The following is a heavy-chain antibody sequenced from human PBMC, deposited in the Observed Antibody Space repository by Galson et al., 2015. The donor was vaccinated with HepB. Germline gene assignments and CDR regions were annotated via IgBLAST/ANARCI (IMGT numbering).Heavy chain of an antibody. Sequence: SLRLSCAVSGFTFSRYGLHWVRQAPGKGLEWVAVISYEVSNKFYRDSVKGRFTISRDDSKNTVYLQMNSLRPEDTAVYYCARDVYAGFVAPGYSMDVWGQGTTVTVSS. V-gene: IGHV3-30*03. J-gene: IGHJ6*02. D-gene: IGHD2/OR15-2a*01. CDR1: GFTFSRYG. CDR2: ISYEVSNK. CDR3: ARDVYAGFVAPGYSMDV.